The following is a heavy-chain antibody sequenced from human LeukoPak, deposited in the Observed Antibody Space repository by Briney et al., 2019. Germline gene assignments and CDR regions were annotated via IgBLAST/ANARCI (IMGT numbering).Heavy chain of an antibody. CDR1: GFTFSSYA. CDR3: ARALYASSSWHTFDI. Sequence: GRSLRLSCAASGFTFSSYAMHWVRQAPGKGLEWVAVISYDGSNKYYADSVKGRFTISRDNAKNSLHLQMNSLRAGDTAFYYCARALYASSSWHTFDIWGQGTMVTVSS. CDR2: ISYDGSNK. V-gene: IGHV3-30*04. J-gene: IGHJ3*02. D-gene: IGHD6-13*01.